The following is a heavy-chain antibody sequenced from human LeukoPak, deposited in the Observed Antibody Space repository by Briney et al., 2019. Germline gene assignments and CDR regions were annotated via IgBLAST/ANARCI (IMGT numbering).Heavy chain of an antibody. Sequence: SVKVSCKASVGTVSRYAISWVRQAPGQGLEWMGRIIPIFGTANYAQKFQGRVTITTDESTSTAYMELSSLRSEDTAVYYCARERGSDTLDYWGQGTLVTVSS. CDR2: IIPIFGTA. CDR3: ARERGSDTLDY. J-gene: IGHJ4*02. CDR1: VGTVSRYA. V-gene: IGHV1-69*05. D-gene: IGHD5-18*01.